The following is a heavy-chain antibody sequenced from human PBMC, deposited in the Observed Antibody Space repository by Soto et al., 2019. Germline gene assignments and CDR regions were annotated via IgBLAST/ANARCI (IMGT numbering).Heavy chain of an antibody. Sequence: GESLKISCAASGFTFSSYSMNWVRQAPGKGLEWVSSISSSSSYIYYADSVKGRFTISRDNAKNSLYLQMNSLRAEDTAVYYCATKVWFGELNHDYWGQGTMVTVSS. CDR3: ATKVWFGELNHDY. J-gene: IGHJ4*02. CDR2: ISSSSSYI. CDR1: GFTFSSYS. D-gene: IGHD3-10*01. V-gene: IGHV3-21*01.